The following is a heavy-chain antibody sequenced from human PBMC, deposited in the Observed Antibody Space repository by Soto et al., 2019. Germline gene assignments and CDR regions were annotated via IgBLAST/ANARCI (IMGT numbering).Heavy chain of an antibody. V-gene: IGHV3-23*01. J-gene: IGHJ5*02. D-gene: IGHD2-15*01. CDR1: GFTFSSYS. CDR2: FRGSGDDGTT. CDR3: VRGGGGGLFDP. Sequence: GGSLRLSCAASGFTFSSYSMSWVRQAPGKGLEWVSGFRGSGDDGTTYYADSVKGRFTISRDNAKRSLYLQMMSLTAEDTAIYYCVRGGGGGLFDPWGQGTMVTVSS.